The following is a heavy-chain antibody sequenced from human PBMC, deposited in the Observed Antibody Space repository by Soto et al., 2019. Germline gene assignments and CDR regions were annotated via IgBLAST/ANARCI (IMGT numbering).Heavy chain of an antibody. D-gene: IGHD4-4*01. CDR2: INHSGST. CDR3: ARAGRTTGHWTTVITYYFDY. CDR1: GGSFSGYY. Sequence: SETLSLTCAVYGGSFSGYYWSWIRQPPGKGLEWIGEINHSGSTNYNPSLKSRVTISVDTSKNQFSLKLSSVTAADTAVYYCARAGRTTGHWTTVITYYFDYWGQGTLVTVSS. J-gene: IGHJ4*02. V-gene: IGHV4-34*01.